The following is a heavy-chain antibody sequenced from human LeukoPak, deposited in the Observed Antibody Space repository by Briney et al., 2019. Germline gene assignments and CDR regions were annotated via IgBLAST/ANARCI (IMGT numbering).Heavy chain of an antibody. CDR3: AGARYDSSGPEGY. V-gene: IGHV4-59*08. Sequence: SETLSLTCTVSGGSISSYYWSWIRQPPGKGLEWIGYIYYSGSTNYNPSLKSRVTISVDTSKSQFSLKLSSVTAADTAVYYCAGARYDSSGPEGYWGQGTLVTVSS. D-gene: IGHD3-22*01. CDR2: IYYSGST. J-gene: IGHJ4*02. CDR1: GGSISSYY.